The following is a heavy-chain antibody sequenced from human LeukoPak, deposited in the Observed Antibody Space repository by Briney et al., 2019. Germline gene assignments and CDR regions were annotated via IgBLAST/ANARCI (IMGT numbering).Heavy chain of an antibody. J-gene: IGHJ4*02. D-gene: IGHD4-23*01. CDR3: ARTLYGGGDY. CDR2: INHSGST. Sequence: PSETLSLTCTVSGGSISNYYWSWIRQPPGKGLEWTGEINHSGSTNYNPSLKSRVTISVDTSKNQFSLKLSSVTAADTAVYYCARTLYGGGDYWGQGTLVTVSS. CDR1: GGSISNYY. V-gene: IGHV4-34*01.